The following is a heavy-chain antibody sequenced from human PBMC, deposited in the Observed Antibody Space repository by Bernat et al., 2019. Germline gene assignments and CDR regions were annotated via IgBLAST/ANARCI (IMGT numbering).Heavy chain of an antibody. CDR1: GYTFTSYD. CDR2: INPNSGGT. Sequence: QVQLVQSGAEVKKPGASVKVSCKASGYTFTSYDINWVRQAPGQGLEWMGWINPNSGGTNYAQKFQGRVTMTRDTSISTAYMELSRLRSDDTAVYYCARGLGSDYGMDVWGQGTTVTVSS. D-gene: IGHD3-22*01. V-gene: IGHV1-2*02. CDR3: ARGLGSDYGMDV. J-gene: IGHJ6*02.